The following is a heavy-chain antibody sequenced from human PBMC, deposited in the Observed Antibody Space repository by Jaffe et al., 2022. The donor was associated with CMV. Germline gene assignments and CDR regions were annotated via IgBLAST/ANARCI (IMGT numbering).Heavy chain of an antibody. CDR1: GYKFTAFH. V-gene: IGHV1-2*02. J-gene: IGHJ4*01. CDR2: INPNTGRT. Sequence: QVQLVQSGPEVKRPGASLKVSCKASGYKFTAFHIHWVRQAPAQGLEWMGWINPNTGRTKYLERFQGRVTMTTDTSINTAYMELSTLSSDDTAVYYCARGDHVDDWLRFFYFDYWGHGSLVSVSP. CDR3: ARGDHVDDWLRFFYFDY. D-gene: IGHD5-12*01.